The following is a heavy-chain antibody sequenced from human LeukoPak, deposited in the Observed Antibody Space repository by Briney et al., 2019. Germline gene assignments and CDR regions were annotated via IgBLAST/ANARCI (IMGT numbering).Heavy chain of an antibody. Sequence: SETLSLTCTVSGGSISSSSYYWGWIRQPPGKGLEWIGSIYYSGSTYYNPSLKSRVTISVDTSKNQFSLKLSSVTAADTAVYYCARRTNGGHDYWGQGTLVTVSS. J-gene: IGHJ4*02. CDR2: IYYSGST. V-gene: IGHV4-39*01. CDR3: ARRTNGGHDY. CDR1: GGSISSSSYY. D-gene: IGHD2-8*01.